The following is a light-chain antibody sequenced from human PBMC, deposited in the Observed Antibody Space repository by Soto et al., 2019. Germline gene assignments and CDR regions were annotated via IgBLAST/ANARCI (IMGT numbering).Light chain of an antibody. CDR3: QQYSSYWT. J-gene: IGKJ1*01. Sequence: DIQMTQSPSSLSASVGNRVTITCRASQSISRWLAWYQQKPGKAPKXRIHDATSLESGVPSRFSGSGSGTEFTLTISSLQPDDFATYYCQQYSSYWTFAQGTKVDIK. V-gene: IGKV1-5*01. CDR1: QSISRW. CDR2: DAT.